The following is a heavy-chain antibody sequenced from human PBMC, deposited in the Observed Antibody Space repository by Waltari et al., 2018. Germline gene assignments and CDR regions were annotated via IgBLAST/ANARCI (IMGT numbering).Heavy chain of an antibody. V-gene: IGHV4-38-2*01. D-gene: IGHD4-17*01. CDR1: GYSISSGYY. Sequence: QVQLQESGPGLVKPSETLSLTCAVSGYSISSGYYWGWIRQPPGKGLEWIGSIYHSGSTYYNPSLKSRVTISVDTSKNQFSLKLSSVTAADTAVYYCARQGGSHTTVTTFNWFDPWGQGTLVTVSS. CDR3: ARQGGSHTTVTTFNWFDP. CDR2: IYHSGST. J-gene: IGHJ5*02.